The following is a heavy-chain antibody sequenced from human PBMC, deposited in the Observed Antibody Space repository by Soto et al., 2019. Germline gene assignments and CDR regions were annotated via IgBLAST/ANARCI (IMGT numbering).Heavy chain of an antibody. CDR2: IYHIGST. CDR3: ERSSVNLTAVAIDP. V-gene: IGHV4-4*02. D-gene: IGHD6-19*01. CDR1: SGSISSSNW. Sequence: SETLSLTCAVSSGSISSSNWLSWFLQPPVNGLDLIGEIYHIGSTNYNPSLKSRVTISLYNSKNHFSLKLNSLTAADTAVYYFERSSVNLTAVAIDPWGQGTLVTVSS. J-gene: IGHJ5*02.